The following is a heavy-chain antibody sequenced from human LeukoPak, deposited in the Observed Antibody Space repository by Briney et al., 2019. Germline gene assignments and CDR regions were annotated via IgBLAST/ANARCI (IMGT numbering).Heavy chain of an antibody. D-gene: IGHD3-22*01. CDR2: INLNSGGT. V-gene: IGHV1-2*02. J-gene: IGHJ3*02. CDR3: AVLYYYDSSGYLGDAFDI. CDR1: GYTFTGYY. Sequence: ASVKVSCKASGYTFTGYYMHWVRQAPGQGLEWMGWINLNSGGTNYAQKFQGRVTMTRDTSISTAYMELSRLRSDDTAVYYCAVLYYYDSSGYLGDAFDIWGQGTMVTVSS.